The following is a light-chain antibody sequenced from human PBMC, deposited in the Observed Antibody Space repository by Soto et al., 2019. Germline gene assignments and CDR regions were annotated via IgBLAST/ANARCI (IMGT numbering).Light chain of an antibody. CDR1: QSVSSY. J-gene: IGKJ2*01. CDR3: QQRSNWPAT. V-gene: IGKV3-11*01. CDR2: DAS. Sequence: EIVLTQSPATLSLSPGERATLSCRASQSVSSYLAWYQQKPGQAPRLLIYDASNRATGIPARFSGSGSGPDFTLTISRLEPEDFAVYYCQQRSNWPATFGQGKKLEIK.